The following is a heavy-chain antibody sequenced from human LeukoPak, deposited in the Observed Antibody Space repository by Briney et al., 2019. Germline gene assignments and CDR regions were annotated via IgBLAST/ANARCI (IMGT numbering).Heavy chain of an antibody. CDR2: IKEDGSVK. Sequence: GGSLRLSCAASGFSFSSYWVSWVRQAPGKGLEWVANIKEDGSVKNYVDSVKGCFTISRDNAESSLYLQMNSLRDEDTAVYYCARDGGTRLWFGELLYFPDYWGQGTLVTVSS. CDR3: ARDGGTRLWFGELLYFPDY. J-gene: IGHJ4*02. D-gene: IGHD3-10*01. V-gene: IGHV3-7*01. CDR1: GFSFSSYW.